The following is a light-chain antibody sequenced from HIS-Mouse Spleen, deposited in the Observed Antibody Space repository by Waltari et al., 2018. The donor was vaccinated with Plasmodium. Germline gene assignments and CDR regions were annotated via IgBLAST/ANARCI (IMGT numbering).Light chain of an antibody. J-gene: IGLJ2*01. V-gene: IGLV2-11*01. Sequence: QSALTQPRSVSGSPGQSVTISCTGTSSAVGGYNYFSWYQQHPGKAPTLMIYDVSKRPSGVPDRFSGSKSGNTASLTISGLQAEDEADYYCCSYAGSYTFVVFGGGTKLTVL. CDR2: DVS. CDR3: CSYAGSYTFVV. CDR1: SSAVGGYNY.